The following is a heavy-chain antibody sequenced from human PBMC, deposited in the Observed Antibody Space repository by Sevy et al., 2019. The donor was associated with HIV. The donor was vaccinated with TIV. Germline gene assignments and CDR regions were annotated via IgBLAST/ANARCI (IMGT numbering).Heavy chain of an antibody. Sequence: GGSLRLSCAASGFTFSSYAMHWVRQAPGKGLEWVAVISYDGSNKYYGDSVKGRFTISRDNSKNTLYLQMNSLRAEDTAVYYCARDFHCSSGSCYSGHEYFQHWGQGTLVTVS. J-gene: IGHJ1*01. D-gene: IGHD2-15*01. V-gene: IGHV3-30-3*01. CDR3: ARDFHCSSGSCYSGHEYFQH. CDR1: GFTFSSYA. CDR2: ISYDGSNK.